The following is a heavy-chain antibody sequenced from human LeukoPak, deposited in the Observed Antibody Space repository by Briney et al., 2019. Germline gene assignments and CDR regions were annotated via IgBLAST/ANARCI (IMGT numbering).Heavy chain of an antibody. J-gene: IGHJ4*02. Sequence: SETLSLTCAVSGRSFSGYYWSWIRQPPGKGLQWIAEINHLGSTNYNPSLKSRVTISVDTSKEQFSLRLRSVTAADTAAYYCARVFGGSSGYFDYWGQGTLVTVSS. CDR1: GRSFSGYY. V-gene: IGHV4-34*01. CDR3: ARVFGGSSGYFDY. CDR2: INHLGST. D-gene: IGHD3-16*01.